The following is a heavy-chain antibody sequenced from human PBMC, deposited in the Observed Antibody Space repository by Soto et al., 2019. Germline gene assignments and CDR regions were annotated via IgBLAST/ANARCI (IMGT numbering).Heavy chain of an antibody. D-gene: IGHD6-19*01. CDR3: ARAGSAGTSDY. CDR2: IYYSGST. CDR1: GGSISSYY. V-gene: IGHV4-59*01. Sequence: PSETLSLTCTVSGGSISSYYWIWIRQPPGKGLEWIGYIYYSGSTNYNPSLKSRVTISVDTSKNQFSLKLSSVTAADTVVYYCARAGSAGTSDYWGQGTLVTVSS. J-gene: IGHJ4*02.